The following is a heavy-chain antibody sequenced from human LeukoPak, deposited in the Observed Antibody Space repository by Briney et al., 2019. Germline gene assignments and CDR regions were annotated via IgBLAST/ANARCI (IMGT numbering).Heavy chain of an antibody. CDR1: GFTFSSYA. CDR2: ISGSGGST. V-gene: IGHV3-23*01. D-gene: IGHD2-15*01. J-gene: IGHJ4*02. Sequence: GGSLILSCAASGFTFSSYAMSWVRQAPGKGLEWVSAISGSGGSTYYADSVKGRFTISRDNSKNTLYLQMNSLRAEDTAVYYCAKISHCSGGSCYSFDYWGQGTLVTVSS. CDR3: AKISHCSGGSCYSFDY.